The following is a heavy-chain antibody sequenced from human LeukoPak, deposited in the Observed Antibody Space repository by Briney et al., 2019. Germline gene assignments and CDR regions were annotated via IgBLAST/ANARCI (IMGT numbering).Heavy chain of an antibody. CDR3: ARDRAPKARIGGMDV. J-gene: IGHJ6*02. Sequence: GGSLRLSCTASIASTFIFSGYSMNWVRQAPGKGPEWVSYISESSSHIYYTDSVKGRFTISRDNAKNSLYLQMNSLRAEDTGIYYCARDRAPKARIGGMDVWGQGTTVTVSS. CDR1: IASTFIFSGYS. CDR2: ISESSSHI. D-gene: IGHD5-24*01. V-gene: IGHV3-21*06.